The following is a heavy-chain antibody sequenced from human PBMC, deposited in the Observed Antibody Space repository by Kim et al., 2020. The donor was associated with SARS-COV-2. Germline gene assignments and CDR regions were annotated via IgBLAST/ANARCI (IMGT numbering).Heavy chain of an antibody. J-gene: IGHJ6*02. CDR1: GFTFSSYG. CDR3: AKERSIQLWLSYYGMDV. D-gene: IGHD5-18*01. V-gene: IGHV3-30*18. Sequence: GGSLRLSCAASGFTFSSYGMHWVRQAPGKGLEWVAVISYDGSNKYYADSVKGRFTISRDNSKNTLYLQMNGLRAEDTAVYYCAKERSIQLWLSYYGMDVWGQGTTVTVSS. CDR2: ISYDGSNK.